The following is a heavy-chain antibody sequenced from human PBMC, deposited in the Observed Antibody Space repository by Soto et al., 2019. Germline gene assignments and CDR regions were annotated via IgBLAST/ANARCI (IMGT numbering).Heavy chain of an antibody. V-gene: IGHV1-3*01. CDR1: GYTFTSYA. J-gene: IGHJ4*02. CDR3: ARDRAAAGPPSFDY. CDR2: INAGNGNT. Sequence: GASVKVSCKASGYTFTSYAMHWVRQAPGQRLEWMGWINAGNGNTKYSQKFQGRVTITRDTSASTAYMELSSLRSEGTAVYYCARDRAAAGPPSFDYWGQGTLVTVSS. D-gene: IGHD6-13*01.